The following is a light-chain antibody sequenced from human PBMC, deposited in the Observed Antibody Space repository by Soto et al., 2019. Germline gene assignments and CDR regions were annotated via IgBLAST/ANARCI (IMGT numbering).Light chain of an antibody. CDR1: QNINYW. V-gene: IGKV1-5*01. CDR2: DAS. CDR3: QQYSGPRT. J-gene: IGKJ1*01. Sequence: DIQMTQSPSTLSASVGDRVTITCRASQNINYWLAWYQHKLGSPPKLLIFDASNLGRGVPSRFSGGGSETQFSLSISRLRPDDVATYYCQQYSGPRTFGQGTKVEIK.